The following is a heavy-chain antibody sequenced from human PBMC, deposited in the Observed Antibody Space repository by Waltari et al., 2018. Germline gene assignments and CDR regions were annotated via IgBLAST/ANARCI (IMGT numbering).Heavy chain of an antibody. Sequence: QVQLQESGPGLVEPSETLSLTCTVSGGSISTYYWHWIRHPPGKGLEWIGYVHYSGSTSYNPSLKSRMTISMDTSKNQFSLRLSSVTAADTAVYYCAREYSSFEYWGQGTLVTVSS. V-gene: IGHV4-59*01. CDR2: VHYSGST. CDR3: AREYSSFEY. D-gene: IGHD4-4*01. CDR1: GGSISTYY. J-gene: IGHJ4*02.